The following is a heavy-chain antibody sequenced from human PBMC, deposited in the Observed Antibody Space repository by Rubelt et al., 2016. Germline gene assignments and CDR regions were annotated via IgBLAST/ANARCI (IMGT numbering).Heavy chain of an antibody. D-gene: IGHD5-12*01. J-gene: IGHJ4*02. Sequence: QVQLQQWGAGLLKPSETLSLTCAVYGGSFSGYYWSWIRQPPGKGLEWIGSIYYSGSTNYNPSLKGRVTISVDTCKNQFSLKLSSGTAADTAVYYCARGRGYKGYWGQGTLVTVSS. CDR1: GGSFSGYY. CDR3: ARGRGYKGY. CDR2: IYYSGST. V-gene: IGHV4-34*01.